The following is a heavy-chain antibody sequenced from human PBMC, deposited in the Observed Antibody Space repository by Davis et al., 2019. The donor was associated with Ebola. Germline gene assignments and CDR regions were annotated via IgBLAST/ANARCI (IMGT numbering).Heavy chain of an antibody. CDR2: ISAYNGDT. J-gene: IGHJ6*02. V-gene: IGHV1-18*04. CDR1: GYTFTSYG. D-gene: IGHD3-10*01. CDR3: ARDYPRARYYGSGIGSLFYYFGMDV. Sequence: AASVKVSCKASGYTFTSYGISWVRQAPGPGLEWMGWISAYNGDTKYSQNFQGRVTITADTSADTAYMELSSLRSEDTAVYYCARDYPRARYYGSGIGSLFYYFGMDVWGQGTTVTVSS.